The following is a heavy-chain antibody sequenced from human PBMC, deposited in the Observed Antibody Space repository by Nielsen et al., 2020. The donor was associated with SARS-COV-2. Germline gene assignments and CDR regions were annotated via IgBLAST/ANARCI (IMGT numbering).Heavy chain of an antibody. V-gene: IGHV5-51*01. J-gene: IGHJ6*03. CDR2: ICPADSDT. CDR3: AREAQSCSSTSCIRRYYYYYMDV. D-gene: IGHD2-2*01. Sequence: VRQMPGKGLEWMGIICPADSDTRYNPSFQGQVTISADKSITTAYLQWSSLKASDTAMYYCAREAQSCSSTSCIRRYYYYYMDVWGKGTTVTVSS.